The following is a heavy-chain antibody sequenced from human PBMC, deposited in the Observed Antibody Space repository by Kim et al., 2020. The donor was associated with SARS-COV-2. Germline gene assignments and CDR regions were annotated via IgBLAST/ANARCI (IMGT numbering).Heavy chain of an antibody. J-gene: IGHJ6*02. D-gene: IGHD3-22*01. CDR2: FDPEDGET. V-gene: IGHV1-24*01. CDR1: GYTLTELS. CDR3: ATGDYYYDSSGTFYYYYGMDV. Sequence: ASVKVSCKVSGYTLTELSMNWVRQAPGKGLEWMGGFDPEDGETIYAQKFQGRVTMTEDTSTDTAYMELSSLRSEDTAVYYCATGDYYYDSSGTFYYYYGMDVWGQGTTVTVSS.